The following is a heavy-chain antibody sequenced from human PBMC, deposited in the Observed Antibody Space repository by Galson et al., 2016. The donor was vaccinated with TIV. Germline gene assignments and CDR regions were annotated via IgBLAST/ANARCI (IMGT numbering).Heavy chain of an antibody. CDR1: GYSFSTYA. CDR2: INSYGGGA. CDR3: ARGDYGDYEVGSMDY. Sequence: SLRLSCAASGYSFSTYAMHWVRQAPGTGLKHVAVINSYGGGADYADSVKGRFSISRDNSKKTISLQMNSLRPEDTALYFCARGDYGDYEVGSMDYWGQGSLVTVSS. J-gene: IGHJ4*02. D-gene: IGHD4-17*01. V-gene: IGHV3-64*04.